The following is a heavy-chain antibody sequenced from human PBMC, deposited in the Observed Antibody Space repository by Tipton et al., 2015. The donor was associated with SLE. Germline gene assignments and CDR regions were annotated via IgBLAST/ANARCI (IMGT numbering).Heavy chain of an antibody. CDR3: AREDSRRQWLALDY. J-gene: IGHJ4*02. Sequence: SLKLSCAASGFTVSSDYMTWVRQAPGKGLEWVSVIYSGGSTYYADSVKGRFTISRDNSKNTLYLQMNSLRAEDTAIYYCAREDSRRQWLALDYWGQGTLITVSS. V-gene: IGHV3-66*02. CDR1: GFTVSSDY. D-gene: IGHD6-19*01. CDR2: IYSGGST.